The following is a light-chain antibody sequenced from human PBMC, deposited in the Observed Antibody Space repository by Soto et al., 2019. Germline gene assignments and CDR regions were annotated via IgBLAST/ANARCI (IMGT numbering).Light chain of an antibody. CDR3: QQRGKWPRT. V-gene: IGKV3-11*01. CDR2: DAS. Sequence: EIVFTQSPSTLSLSPGERATLSCRASQSVSSYLAWYQQRPGQAPRLLIYDASNRATGIPARFSGSGSGTDFTLTISSLEPEEFAVYFCQQRGKWPRTFGQGTKVHIK. CDR1: QSVSSY. J-gene: IGKJ1*01.